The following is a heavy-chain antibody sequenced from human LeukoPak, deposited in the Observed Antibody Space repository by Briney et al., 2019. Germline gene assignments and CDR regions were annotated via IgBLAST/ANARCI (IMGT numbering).Heavy chain of an antibody. CDR3: ARVRRAPYWYFDL. CDR1: GGSISSGDYY. Sequence: PSETLSLTCTVSGGSISSGDYYWSWIRQPPGTGLEWIGYIYYSGSTYYNPSLKSRVTISVDTSKNQFSLKLSSVTAADTAVYYCARVRRAPYWYFDLWGRGTLVTVSS. CDR2: IYYSGST. V-gene: IGHV4-30-4*01. J-gene: IGHJ2*01.